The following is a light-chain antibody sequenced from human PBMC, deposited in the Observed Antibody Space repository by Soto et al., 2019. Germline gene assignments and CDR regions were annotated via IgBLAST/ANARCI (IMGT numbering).Light chain of an antibody. CDR2: LGS. J-gene: IGKJ1*01. CDR3: MQALQTPAT. CDR1: QSLLHSNGYNY. Sequence: DIVMTQSPLSLPVTPGEPASISCRSSQSLLHSNGYNYLDWYLQKPGQSPQLLIYLGSNRASGVPDRFSGSGSGTDFTLKISRAEAEDVGVYYCMQALQTPATFGQGTKVEIK. V-gene: IGKV2-28*01.